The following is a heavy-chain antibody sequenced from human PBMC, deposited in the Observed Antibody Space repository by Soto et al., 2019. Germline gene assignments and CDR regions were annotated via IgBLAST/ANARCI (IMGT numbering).Heavy chain of an antibody. D-gene: IGHD5-18*01. Sequence: EVQLVESGGGLVKPGGSLRLSCAASGFTFSSYSMNWVRQAPGKGLEGVSSISSGSDFIYYAGSVKGRFTISRDNAKNSLYLQMNSLRAEDTAVYYCARDWRTAITWGQGTLVTVSS. CDR1: GFTFSSYS. V-gene: IGHV3-21*01. CDR2: ISSGSDFI. J-gene: IGHJ5*02. CDR3: ARDWRTAIT.